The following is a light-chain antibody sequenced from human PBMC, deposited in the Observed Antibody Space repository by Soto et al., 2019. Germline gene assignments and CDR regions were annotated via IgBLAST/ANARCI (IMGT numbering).Light chain of an antibody. CDR2: DVI. Sequence: QSALTQPPSASGSPGQSVTISCTGTSSDVGGYDYVAWFQQHPGKAPKVIIYDVIKRPSGVADRVSGSKSGNTASLTVSGLRAGVEADYYCGPHAGSRVVFGGGTQLTVL. CDR1: SSDVGGYDY. V-gene: IGLV2-8*01. J-gene: IGLJ2*01. CDR3: GPHAGSRVV.